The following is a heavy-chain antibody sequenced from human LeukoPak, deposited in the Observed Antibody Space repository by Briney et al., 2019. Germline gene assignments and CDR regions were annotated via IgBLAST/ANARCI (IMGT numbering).Heavy chain of an antibody. D-gene: IGHD3-3*01. CDR3: AKCDLLEWLLDSFDY. CDR1: GFTFSSYA. CDR2: ISYDGSNK. J-gene: IGHJ4*02. V-gene: IGHV3-30-3*02. Sequence: GGSLRLSCAASGFTFSSYAMHWVRQAPGEGLEWVAVISYDGSNKYYADSVKGRFTISRDNSKNTLYLQMNSLRAEDTAVYYCAKCDLLEWLLDSFDYWGQGTLVTVSS.